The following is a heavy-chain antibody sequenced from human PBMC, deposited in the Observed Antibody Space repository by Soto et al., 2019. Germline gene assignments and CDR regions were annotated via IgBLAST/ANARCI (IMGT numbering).Heavy chain of an antibody. J-gene: IGHJ6*02. CDR2: ISGSGGST. Sequence: TGGSLRLSCAASGFTFSSYAMSWVRQAPGKGLEWVSAISGSGGSTYYADSVKGRFTISRDNSKNTLYLQMNSLRAEDTAVYYCASQSAQLWLSGYYYYYGMDVWGQGTTVTVSS. CDR3: ASQSAQLWLSGYYYYYGMDV. D-gene: IGHD5-18*01. V-gene: IGHV3-23*01. CDR1: GFTFSSYA.